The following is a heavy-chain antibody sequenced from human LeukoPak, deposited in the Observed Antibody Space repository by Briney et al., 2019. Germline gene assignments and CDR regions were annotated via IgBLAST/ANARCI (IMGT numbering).Heavy chain of an antibody. V-gene: IGHV4-59*05. CDR3: ARQLVVVEPAEFDY. CDR2: IYYSGST. J-gene: IGHJ4*02. D-gene: IGHD2-2*01. Sequence: SETLSLTCTVSGGSISSYYWSWIRQPPGKGLEWIGSIYYSGSTYYNPSLKSRVTISVDTSKNQFSLKLSSVTAADTAVYYCARQLVVVEPAEFDYWGQGTLVTVSS. CDR1: GGSISSYY.